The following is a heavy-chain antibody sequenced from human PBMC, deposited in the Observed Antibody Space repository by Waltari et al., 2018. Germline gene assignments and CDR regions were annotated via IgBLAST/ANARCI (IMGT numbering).Heavy chain of an antibody. CDR3: ARDRGPQYPGHWFFDL. D-gene: IGHD2-15*01. V-gene: IGHV1-3*04. CDR1: GYSLTSAA. J-gene: IGHJ2*01. CDR2: IATDTGKT. Sequence: QVHLVQSASEVKNPGASVMLSCRASGYSLTSAAIHWVRQTPGQGLEWMAWIATDTGKTRYSQNFQDRVRISRDTSANTAYMELSSLRSEDTALYFCARDRGPQYPGHWFFDLWGPGTLVTVSS.